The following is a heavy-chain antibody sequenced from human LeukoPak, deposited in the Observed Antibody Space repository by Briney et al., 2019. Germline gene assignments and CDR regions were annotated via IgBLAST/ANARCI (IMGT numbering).Heavy chain of an antibody. CDR3: ERVRWLEYYFDY. CDR2: ISYDGSNK. V-gene: IGHV3-30*04. D-gene: IGHD5-24*01. J-gene: IGHJ4*02. Sequence: SGGSLTLSCAASGFTFSSYAMHWVRQAPGKGLEGVADISYDGSNKYYADPVKGLFTISRDNSKNALYLQMNSLRAEDTAVYYCERVRWLEYYFDYWGQGTPVTVSS. CDR1: GFTFSSYA.